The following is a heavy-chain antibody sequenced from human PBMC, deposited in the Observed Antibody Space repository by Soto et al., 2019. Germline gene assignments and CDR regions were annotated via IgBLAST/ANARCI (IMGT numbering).Heavy chain of an antibody. V-gene: IGHV1-69*14. CDR1: GGAFSSYA. J-gene: IGHJ4*02. CDR3: ARDLVPGYTGFSDY. CDR2: IIPIFGSP. D-gene: IGHD5-12*01. Sequence: QVQLVQSGAEVKMPGSSVKVSCKASGGAFSSYAISWVRQAPGQGLEWMGGIIPIFGSPNYAQTFQGRVTVTAHKSXSPAYMELRSLRSEDTAMYYCARDLVPGYTGFSDYWGQGTLVTVSS.